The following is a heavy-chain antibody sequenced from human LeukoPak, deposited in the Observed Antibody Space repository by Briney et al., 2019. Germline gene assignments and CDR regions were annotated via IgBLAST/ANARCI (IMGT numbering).Heavy chain of an antibody. Sequence: GRSLRLSCAASGFTFHDYAMHWVRQAPGKGLEWVSGISWNSGIIGYAASVKGRFTTSRDNAKNSLYLQMNSLRPEDTALYYCTKDSVAMVTTSDYWGQGTLVTVSS. D-gene: IGHD5-18*01. CDR1: GFTFHDYA. CDR3: TKDSVAMVTTSDY. J-gene: IGHJ4*02. CDR2: ISWNSGII. V-gene: IGHV3-9*01.